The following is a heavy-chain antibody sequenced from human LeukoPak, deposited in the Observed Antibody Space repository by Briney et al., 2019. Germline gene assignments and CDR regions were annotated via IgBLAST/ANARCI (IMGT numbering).Heavy chain of an antibody. D-gene: IGHD3-22*01. Sequence: GRSLRLSCAASGFPFRSNWMHWVRQAPGRGLVWVSGINGDGTNTNYADSVKGRFTISRDNAKNTLYLQMNSLRGEDTAVYYCARTDYYDRWGQGTLVTVSS. CDR1: GFPFRSNW. CDR2: INGDGTNT. J-gene: IGHJ4*02. V-gene: IGHV3-74*01. CDR3: ARTDYYDR.